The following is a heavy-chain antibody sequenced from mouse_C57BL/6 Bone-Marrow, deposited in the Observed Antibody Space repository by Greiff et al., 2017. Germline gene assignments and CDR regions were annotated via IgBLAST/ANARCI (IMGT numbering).Heavy chain of an antibody. J-gene: IGHJ2*01. Sequence: QVQLQQPGAELVMPGASVKLSCKASGYTFTSYWMHWVKQRPGQGLEWIGEIDPSDSYTNYNQKFKGKSTLTVDKSSSTAYMQLSSLTSEDSAVYYCARNYYGNYGGVFFDYWGQGTTLTVSS. CDR3: ARNYYGNYGGVFFDY. CDR2: IDPSDSYT. V-gene: IGHV1-69*01. D-gene: IGHD2-1*01. CDR1: GYTFTSYW.